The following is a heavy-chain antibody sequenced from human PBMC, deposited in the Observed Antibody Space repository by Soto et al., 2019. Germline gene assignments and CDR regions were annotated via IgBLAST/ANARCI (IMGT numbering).Heavy chain of an antibody. V-gene: IGHV3-23*01. J-gene: IGHJ6*02. D-gene: IGHD2-21*02. Sequence: EVQLLESGGGFVQPGGSLRLSCAATGFTFIVYAMTWVRHAPGKGLEWVSAVTANGGSTYSADSVKGRFTISRDNSKNTLFLQMNSLRAEDTAVYYCASLGVGDWANYYYYYGMDVWGQGTTVTVSS. CDR3: ASLGVGDWANYYYYYGMDV. CDR1: GFTFIVYA. CDR2: VTANGGST.